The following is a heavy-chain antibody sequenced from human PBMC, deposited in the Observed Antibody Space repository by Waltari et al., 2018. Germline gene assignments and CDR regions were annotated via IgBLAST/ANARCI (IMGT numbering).Heavy chain of an antibody. Sequence: QVQLVESGGGVVQPGRSLRLSCEASGFTFSSYAMHWVRQAPGKGLEWVAVISYDGSNKYYADSVKGRFTISRDNSKNTLYLQMNSLRAEDTAVYYCARDFEWELPSPLLFDYWGQGTLVTVSS. V-gene: IGHV3-30-3*01. D-gene: IGHD1-26*01. J-gene: IGHJ4*02. CDR3: ARDFEWELPSPLLFDY. CDR2: ISYDGSNK. CDR1: GFTFSSYA.